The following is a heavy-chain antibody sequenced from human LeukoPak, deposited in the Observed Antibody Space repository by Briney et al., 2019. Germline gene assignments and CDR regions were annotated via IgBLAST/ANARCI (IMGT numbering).Heavy chain of an antibody. CDR2: IYPGDSDT. CDR1: GYRFTSYW. J-gene: IGHJ3*02. CDR3: ARHSGIHQWLSAFEM. Sequence: GESLKISCKGSGYRFTSYWIGWVRQMPGKGLEWMGIIYPGDSDTRYSPSFQGQVTMSADKSISTAYLQWSSLKASDTAMYYCARHSGIHQWLSAFEMWGQGTVVTVSS. V-gene: IGHV5-51*01. D-gene: IGHD5-18*01.